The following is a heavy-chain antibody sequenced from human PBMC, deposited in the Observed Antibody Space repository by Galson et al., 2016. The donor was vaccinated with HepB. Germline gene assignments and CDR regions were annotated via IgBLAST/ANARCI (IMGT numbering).Heavy chain of an antibody. CDR1: GDSVSRNTAA. Sequence: CAISGDSVSRNTAAWNWIRQSPSRGLEWLGRTYYRSKWSSDYVVSMKGRITINADTSMNQFSLQLSSVTPEDTAVYYCASGTGAYVQWGQGTLATVSS. D-gene: IGHD5-12*01. CDR3: ASGTGAYVQ. CDR2: TYYRSKWSS. J-gene: IGHJ4*02. V-gene: IGHV6-1*01.